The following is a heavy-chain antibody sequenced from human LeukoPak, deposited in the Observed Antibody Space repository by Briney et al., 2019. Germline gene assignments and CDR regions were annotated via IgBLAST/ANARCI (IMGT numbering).Heavy chain of an antibody. CDR1: GFTLSHYA. J-gene: IGHJ4*02. CDR3: AKGHRYCTSGNCNSAVDY. Sequence: PGGSLRLSCSMSGFTLSHYAMSWVRQAPGKGLEWVSTIGGGGGSTDYTDSVKGRFTISGDNSKNTLYLQMNSLGAEDTAVYYCAKGHRYCTSGNCNSAVDYWGQGTLVTVSS. D-gene: IGHD2-15*01. V-gene: IGHV3-23*01. CDR2: IGGGGGST.